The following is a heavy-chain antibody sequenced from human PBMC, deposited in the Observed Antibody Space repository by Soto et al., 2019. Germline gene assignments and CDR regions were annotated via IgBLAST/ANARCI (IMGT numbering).Heavy chain of an antibody. D-gene: IGHD1-1*01. CDR3: AKGGLQLVRWAVVS. CDR1: GFTFSTYG. V-gene: IGHV3-30*18. J-gene: IGHJ5*02. CDR2: KSYDGTNE. Sequence: QVQLVESGGGEVQPGTSLRLSCAASGFTFSTYGMHWVRQAPGKGLEWVAVKSYDGTNENYADSVKGRFTISRDNSKNTLYLQMDSLRPEDTAVYYCAKGGLQLVRWAVVSWGQGTLVTVSS.